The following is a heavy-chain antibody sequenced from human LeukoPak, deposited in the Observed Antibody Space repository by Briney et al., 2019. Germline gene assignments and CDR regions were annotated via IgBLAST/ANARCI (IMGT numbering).Heavy chain of an antibody. D-gene: IGHD3-10*01. CDR1: GYTFTSYD. V-gene: IGHV1-8*01. Sequence: GASVKVSCKASGYTFTSYDINWVRQATGQGLEWMGWMNPNSGNTGYAQKFQGRVTMTRNTSISTAYMELSSLRSEDTAVYYCARGGNRWKWYYYGSGSNRELDYWGQGTLVTVSS. CDR2: MNPNSGNT. J-gene: IGHJ4*02. CDR3: ARGGNRWKWYYYGSGSNRELDY.